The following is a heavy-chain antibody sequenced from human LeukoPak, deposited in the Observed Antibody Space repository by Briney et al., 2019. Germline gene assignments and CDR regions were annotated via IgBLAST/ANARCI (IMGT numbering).Heavy chain of an antibody. J-gene: IGHJ2*01. CDR2: VYNSGDT. V-gene: IGHV4-59*08. CDR3: ARLKLGAYFDL. Sequence: PSETLSLTCTVSGGSTSSDYWSWIRQSPGKGLEWVGYVYNSGDTGKNPSLKSRVTILLDTSKNQCSLKLTSVSAADTAVYYCARLKLGAYFDLWGRGALVTVSS. D-gene: IGHD3-16*01. CDR1: GGSTSSDY.